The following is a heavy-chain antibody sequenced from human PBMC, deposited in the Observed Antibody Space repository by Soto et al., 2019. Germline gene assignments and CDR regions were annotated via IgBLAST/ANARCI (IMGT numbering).Heavy chain of an antibody. Sequence: EVQLVESGGGLVQPGGSLRLSCAASGFTFSSYSMNWVRQAPGKGLEWVSYISSSSSTIYYAGSVKGRFTISRDNAKNSLYLQMNSLRDEDTAVYYCARAKPSITGTTNYWGQGTLVTVSS. CDR3: ARAKPSITGTTNY. CDR2: ISSSSSTI. D-gene: IGHD1-20*01. J-gene: IGHJ4*02. CDR1: GFTFSSYS. V-gene: IGHV3-48*02.